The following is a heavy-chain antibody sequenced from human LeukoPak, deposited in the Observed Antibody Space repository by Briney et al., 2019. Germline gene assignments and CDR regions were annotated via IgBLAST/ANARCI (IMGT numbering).Heavy chain of an antibody. J-gene: IGHJ4*02. CDR2: VNPNGGGT. D-gene: IGHD2-15*01. Sequence: ASVKVSCKASGYTFSDYFVHWVRQAPGQGLQWMGWVNPNGGGTNDAREFQGRFTMTRDTSISAAYMELSNLSSDDTAVYYCARDRMALMTLPLTAAEFWGQGTLVTVSS. CDR1: GYTFSDYF. V-gene: IGHV1-2*02. CDR3: ARDRMALMTLPLTAAEF.